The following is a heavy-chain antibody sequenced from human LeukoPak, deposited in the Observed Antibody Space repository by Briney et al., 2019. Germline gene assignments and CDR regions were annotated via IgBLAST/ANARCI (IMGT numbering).Heavy chain of an antibody. CDR3: AKEGSGWYYLDY. Sequence: GGSLRLSCAASGFRFSSYDIHWVSQAPGKGLEWVTFIESDGTKEYYADSVKGRFTISRDNSKNTVYVQMSTLRAEDTAVYYCAKEGSGWYYLDYWGQGTVVTVSS. V-gene: IGHV3-30*02. J-gene: IGHJ4*02. CDR1: GFRFSSYD. D-gene: IGHD6-19*01. CDR2: IESDGTKE.